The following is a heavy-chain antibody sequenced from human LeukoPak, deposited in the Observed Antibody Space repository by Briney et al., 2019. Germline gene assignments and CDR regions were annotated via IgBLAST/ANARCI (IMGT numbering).Heavy chain of an antibody. V-gene: IGHV5-51*01. CDR1: GSRFTSYW. Sequence: GASLKISCKGSGSRFTSYWIGWVRQLPGKGLEWMGIIYPGDSDTRYSPSFQGQVTISADKSISTAYLQWSSLKASDTAMYYCARLMWDIVVVPAASPDPAGYGMDVWGQGTTVTVSS. CDR2: IYPGDSDT. J-gene: IGHJ6*02. D-gene: IGHD2-2*01. CDR3: ARLMWDIVVVPAASPDPAGYGMDV.